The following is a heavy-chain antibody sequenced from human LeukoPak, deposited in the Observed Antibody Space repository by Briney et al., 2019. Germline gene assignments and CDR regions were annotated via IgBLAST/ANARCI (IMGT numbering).Heavy chain of an antibody. D-gene: IGHD1-7*01. J-gene: IGHJ6*04. CDR2: ISGSGGAT. Sequence: PGGSLRLSCAASGFTFNTYGMSWVRQAPGKGLEWVSGISGSGGATYYADSVKGRFTISRDDPHNTLYLQMNSLRAEDTAVYYCARGGYTWNYPLRMDVWGKGTTVTVSS. CDR3: ARGGYTWNYPLRMDV. V-gene: IGHV3-23*01. CDR1: GFTFNTYG.